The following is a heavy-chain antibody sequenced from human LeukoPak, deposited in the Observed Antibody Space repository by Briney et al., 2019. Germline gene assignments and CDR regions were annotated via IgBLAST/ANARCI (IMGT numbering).Heavy chain of an antibody. V-gene: IGHV4-39*07. CDR2: IYYNGST. J-gene: IGHJ5*02. CDR1: GGSISSSNYY. D-gene: IGHD6-19*01. Sequence: ASETLSLTCTVSGGSISSSNYYWGWIRQPPGKGLEWIGSIYYNGSTYYNPSLKSRVTISVDTSKNQFSLKLSSVTAADTAVYYCARALRIAVATHNWFDPWGQGTLVTVSS. CDR3: ARALRIAVATHNWFDP.